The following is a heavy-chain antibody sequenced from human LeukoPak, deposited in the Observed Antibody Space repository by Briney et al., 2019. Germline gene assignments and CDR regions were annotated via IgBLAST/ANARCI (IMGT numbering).Heavy chain of an antibody. CDR2: ISTSSSYI. Sequence: GGSLRLSCAASGFTFSSYSMNSVRQAPGKGLEWVSSISTSSSYIYYADSVKGRFTISRDNAKNSFYLQMNRLRAEDTAVYYCARDVGSVTTYESAFDIWGQGTMVTVSS. J-gene: IGHJ3*02. D-gene: IGHD4-17*01. CDR1: GFTFSSYS. V-gene: IGHV3-21*01. CDR3: ARDVGSVTTYESAFDI.